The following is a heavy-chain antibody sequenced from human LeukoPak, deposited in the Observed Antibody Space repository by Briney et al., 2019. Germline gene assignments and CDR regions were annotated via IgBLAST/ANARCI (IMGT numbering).Heavy chain of an antibody. Sequence: SETLSLTCAVSGGSISSSNWWSWVRQPPGKGLEWIGEIYHSGSTNYNPSLKSRVTISVDTSKNQFSLKLSSVTTADTAVYYCARIYYDSSGYYYSDYWGQGTLVTVSS. D-gene: IGHD3-22*01. CDR3: ARIYYDSSGYYYSDY. CDR2: IYHSGST. V-gene: IGHV4-4*02. J-gene: IGHJ4*02. CDR1: GGSISSSNW.